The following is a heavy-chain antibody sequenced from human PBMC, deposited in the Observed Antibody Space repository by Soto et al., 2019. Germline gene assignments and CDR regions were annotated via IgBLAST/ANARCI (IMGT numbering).Heavy chain of an antibody. CDR3: AGSTWYNYYYYGMDV. D-gene: IGHD6-13*01. CDR1: GYTLTGYY. J-gene: IGHJ6*02. Sequence: GASVKVSCKASGYTLTGYYMHWVRQAPGQGLEWMGWINPNTGGTNYAQKFQGRVTMTRDTSISTAYMELSRLRSDDTAVFYCAGSTWYNYYYYGMDVWGQGTTVTVSS. CDR2: INPNTGGT. V-gene: IGHV1-2*02.